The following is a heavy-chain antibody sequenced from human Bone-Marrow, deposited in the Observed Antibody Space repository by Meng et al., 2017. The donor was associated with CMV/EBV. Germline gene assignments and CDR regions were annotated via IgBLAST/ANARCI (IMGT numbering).Heavy chain of an antibody. V-gene: IGHV1-46*01. CDR2: INPSGGST. J-gene: IGHJ6*02. CDR1: GYTFTSYY. CDR3: ARAHPYDFWSGSV. D-gene: IGHD3-3*01. Sequence: ASVKVSCKASGYTFTSYYMHWVRQAPGQGLEWMGIINPSGGSTSYAQKFQGRVTMTRDTSTSTVYMELSRLRSDDTAVYYCARAHPYDFWSGSVWGQGTTVTVSS.